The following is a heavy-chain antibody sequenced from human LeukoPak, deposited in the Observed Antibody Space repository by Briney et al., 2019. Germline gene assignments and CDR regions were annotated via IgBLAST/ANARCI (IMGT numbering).Heavy chain of an antibody. V-gene: IGHV3-20*04. CDR3: ARDDYGSGSWNDY. Sequence: PGGSLRLSCAASGFTFSHYWISWVRQAPGKGLEWVSGILWSGGSTGYADSVKGRFTISRDNAKNSLYLQMNSLRAEDTAFYYCARDDYGSGSWNDYWGQGTLVTVSS. J-gene: IGHJ4*02. CDR2: ILWSGGST. D-gene: IGHD3-10*01. CDR1: GFTFSHYW.